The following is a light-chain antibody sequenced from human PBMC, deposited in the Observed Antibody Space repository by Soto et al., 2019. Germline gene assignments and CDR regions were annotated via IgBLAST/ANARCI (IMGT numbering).Light chain of an antibody. CDR3: QQRSTWSFT. Sequence: ELVFTQSPATTSLSQGDTVTLSCRISQRLSSFLAWYQQKSGQAPRILIYDASKSAAGIPARFGGSGSGTDFTLAISSLEPEDVSVYYGQQRSTWSFTFGTGTKVVSK. CDR2: DAS. CDR1: QRLSSF. V-gene: IGKV3-11*01. J-gene: IGKJ3*01.